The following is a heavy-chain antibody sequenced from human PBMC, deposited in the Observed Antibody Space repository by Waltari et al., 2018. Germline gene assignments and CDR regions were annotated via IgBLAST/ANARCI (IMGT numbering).Heavy chain of an antibody. D-gene: IGHD6-13*01. CDR2: IYTSGST. V-gene: IGHV4-4*07. J-gene: IGHJ4*02. Sequence: VQLQESGPGLVKPSETLSLTCTVSGGSISSYYWSWLRQPAGKGLEWIGRIYTSGSTNYTPSLKSRVTMSVDTSKNQFSLKLSSVTAADTAVYYCARGLSSRSSYYFDYWGQGTLVTVSS. CDR1: GGSISSYY. CDR3: ARGLSSRSSYYFDY.